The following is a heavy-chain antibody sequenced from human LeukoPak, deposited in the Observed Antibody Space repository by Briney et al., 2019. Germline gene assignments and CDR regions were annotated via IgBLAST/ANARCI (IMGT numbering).Heavy chain of an antibody. J-gene: IGHJ5*02. D-gene: IGHD3-10*01. V-gene: IGHV4-4*02. CDR3: ARVGARLLWFGESSKGSWFDP. CDR1: GGSISSSNW. Sequence: SGTLSLTCAVSGGSISSSNWWSWVRQPPGKGLEWIGEIYHSGSTNYNPSLKSRVTISVDKSKNQFSLKLSSVTAADTAVYYCARVGARLLWFGESSKGSWFDPWGQGTLVTVSS. CDR2: IYHSGST.